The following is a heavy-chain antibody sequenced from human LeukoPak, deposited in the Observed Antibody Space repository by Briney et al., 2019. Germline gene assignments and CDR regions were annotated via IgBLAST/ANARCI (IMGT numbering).Heavy chain of an antibody. J-gene: IGHJ4*02. CDR2: LSGSGITT. Sequence: GGSLRLSCAASGFTFSNSAMSWVRQAPGKGLEWVSTLSGSGITTYYADSVKGRFTISRDNAKNSLYLQMNSLRAEDTAVYYCARDNNLLWFGITYFDYWGQGTLVTVSS. CDR1: GFTFSNSA. D-gene: IGHD3-10*01. CDR3: ARDNNLLWFGITYFDY. V-gene: IGHV3-23*01.